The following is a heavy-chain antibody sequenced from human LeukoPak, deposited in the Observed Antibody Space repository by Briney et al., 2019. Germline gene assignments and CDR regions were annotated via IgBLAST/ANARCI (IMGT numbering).Heavy chain of an antibody. CDR1: GFTFSSYA. D-gene: IGHD2-2*01. J-gene: IGHJ6*02. Sequence: GGSLRLSCAASGFTFSSYAMSWVRQAPGKGLEWVSAISGSGGSTYYADSVKGRFTISRDNSKNTLYLQMNSLRAEDTAVYYCAKSVYYCSSTSCSNYYYYGMDVWGQGTTVTASS. CDR3: AKSVYYCSSTSCSNYYYYGMDV. CDR2: ISGSGGST. V-gene: IGHV3-23*01.